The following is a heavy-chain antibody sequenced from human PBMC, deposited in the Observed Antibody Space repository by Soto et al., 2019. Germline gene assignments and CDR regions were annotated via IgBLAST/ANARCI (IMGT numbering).Heavy chain of an antibody. Sequence: QVQLQESGPGLVKPSQTLSLTCTVSGGSISSGGYYWSWIRQHPGKGLEWIGYIYYSGSTYYNPALKSRFTRSVDTSKNQFSLKLSSVTAADTAVYYCARGRPEGYHEVLDWFDPWGQGTLVTVSS. CDR1: GGSISSGGYY. CDR3: ARGRPEGYHEVLDWFDP. V-gene: IGHV4-31*03. D-gene: IGHD5-12*01. J-gene: IGHJ5*02. CDR2: IYYSGST.